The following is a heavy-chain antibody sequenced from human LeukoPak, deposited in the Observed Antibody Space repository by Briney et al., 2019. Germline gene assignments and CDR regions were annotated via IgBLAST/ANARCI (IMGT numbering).Heavy chain of an antibody. D-gene: IGHD3-10*01. Sequence: ASVKVPCKASRYTFTSYDINWVRQATGQGLEWMGWMNPNSGNTGYAQKFQGRVAMTRNTSISTAYMELSSLGSEDTAVYYCARGRNIITMVRGVDNYWGQGTLVTVSS. J-gene: IGHJ4*02. CDR1: RYTFTSYD. V-gene: IGHV1-8*01. CDR3: ARGRNIITMVRGVDNY. CDR2: MNPNSGNT.